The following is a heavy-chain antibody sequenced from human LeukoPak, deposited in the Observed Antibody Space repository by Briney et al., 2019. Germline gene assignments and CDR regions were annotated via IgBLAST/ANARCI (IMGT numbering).Heavy chain of an antibody. J-gene: IGHJ5*02. CDR3: TTPNEGNWFDP. Sequence: GSLKLSCAASGFTFSYSAIHWVRQASGKGLEWVGRIRDKGYGHATAYAASVKGRFTLSRDDSRNTAYLQMDSLKTEDTALYYCTTPNEGNWFDPWGQGTLVTVSS. D-gene: IGHD2-8*01. V-gene: IGHV3-73*01. CDR2: IRDKGYGHAT. CDR1: GFTFSYSA.